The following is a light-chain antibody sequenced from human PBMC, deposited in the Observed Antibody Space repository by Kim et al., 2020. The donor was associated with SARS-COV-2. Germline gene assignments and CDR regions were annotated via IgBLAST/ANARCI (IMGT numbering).Light chain of an antibody. CDR2: DAS. J-gene: IGKJ4*01. V-gene: IGKV3-11*01. Sequence: EIVLTQSPTTLPLSPGERATLSCRAIESVSSNLAWYEQKPGQPPRLLIYDASKRATGIPARVSGSGSGTDFTLTISSLEPEDFAVYYCQQNSRWPVTFGGGTKVDIK. CDR3: QQNSRWPVT. CDR1: ESVSSN.